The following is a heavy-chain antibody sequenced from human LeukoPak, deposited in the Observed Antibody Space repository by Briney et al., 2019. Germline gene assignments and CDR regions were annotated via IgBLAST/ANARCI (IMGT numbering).Heavy chain of an antibody. Sequence: GGSLRLSCAASGFTFSSYGMHWVRQAPGKGLEWVAFTRYDGSNKYYTDSVKGRFTISRDNSKNTLYLQMNSLRAEDTAVYYCARGHTAVTRHFDFWGQGTLVTVSS. D-gene: IGHD4-17*01. J-gene: IGHJ4*02. CDR2: TRYDGSNK. CDR3: ARGHTAVTRHFDF. V-gene: IGHV3-30*02. CDR1: GFTFSSYG.